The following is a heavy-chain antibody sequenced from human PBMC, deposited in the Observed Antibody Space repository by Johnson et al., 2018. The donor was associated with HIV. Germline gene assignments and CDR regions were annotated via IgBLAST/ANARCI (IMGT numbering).Heavy chain of an antibody. Sequence: RSLRLSCAASRFTFDDYAMHWVRQAPGKGLEWVSGISWNSDTIGYADSVKGRFTISRDTAKNTLYLQMNSLRAEDTAVYYCAKDQWSSSWTNDAFDIWGQGTMVTVSS. J-gene: IGHJ3*02. CDR2: ISWNSDTI. CDR1: RFTFDDYA. D-gene: IGHD6-13*01. CDR3: AKDQWSSSWTNDAFDI. V-gene: IGHV3-9*01.